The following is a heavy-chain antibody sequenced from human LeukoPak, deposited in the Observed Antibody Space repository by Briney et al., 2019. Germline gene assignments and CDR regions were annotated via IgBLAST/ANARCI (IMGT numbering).Heavy chain of an antibody. D-gene: IGHD2-2*01. CDR2: IYYSGST. CDR3: ARYGGGYCSSTSCKTSWFDP. J-gene: IGHJ5*02. CDR1: GGSISSYY. V-gene: IGHV4-59*12. Sequence: SETLSLTCTVSGGSISSYYWSWIRQPPGKGLEWIGYIYYSGSTNYNPSLKSRVTISVDTSKNQFSLKLSSVTAADTAVYYCARYGGGYCSSTSCKTSWFDPWGQGTLVTVSS.